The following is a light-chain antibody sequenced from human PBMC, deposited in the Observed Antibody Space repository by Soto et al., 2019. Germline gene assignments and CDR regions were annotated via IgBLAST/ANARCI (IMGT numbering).Light chain of an antibody. J-gene: IGKJ2*01. Sequence: EIVLTQSPGTLSLSPGERATLSCRASQSVSSSSLAWYQQKPGQAPRLLIYGASRRATGIPDRFSGSGSGTDFTLTISRLEPEDFAVFYCQQSYSTPYTFGQGTKLQIK. CDR3: QQSYSTPYT. V-gene: IGKV3-20*01. CDR2: GAS. CDR1: QSVSSSS.